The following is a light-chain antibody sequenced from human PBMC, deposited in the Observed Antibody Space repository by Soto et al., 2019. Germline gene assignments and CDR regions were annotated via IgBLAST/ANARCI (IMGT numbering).Light chain of an antibody. CDR3: QQYNNWPIT. J-gene: IGKJ5*01. V-gene: IGKV3D-15*01. CDR1: QSFRGL. CDR2: DAS. Sequence: TQSPVTLSLSPGERATLSCTASQSFRGLLAGCQQKPGQAPSLLIYDASNRATGSPARFSGSGSGTEFTLTISSLQSEDFEIYYCQQYNNWPITFGQGTRLEIK.